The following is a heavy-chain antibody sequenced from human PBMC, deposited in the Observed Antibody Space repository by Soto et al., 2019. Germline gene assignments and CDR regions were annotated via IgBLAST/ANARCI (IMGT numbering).Heavy chain of an antibody. D-gene: IGHD3-9*01. CDR2: ISSSSSTI. CDR3: ARARYFDWLSHNWFDP. Sequence: EVQLVESGGGLVQPGGSLRLSCAASGFTFSSYSMNWVRQAPGKGLEWVSYISSSSSTIYYADSLKGRFTIYRDNAKNSMNLQMNRRRDEDTAVYYCARARYFDWLSHNWFDPWGQGTLVTVSS. CDR1: GFTFSSYS. J-gene: IGHJ5*02. V-gene: IGHV3-48*02.